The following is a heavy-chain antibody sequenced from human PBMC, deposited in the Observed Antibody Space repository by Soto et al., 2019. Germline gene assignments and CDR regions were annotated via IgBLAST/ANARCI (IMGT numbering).Heavy chain of an antibody. Sequence: QVQLQESGPGLVKPSETLSLTCTVSGGSISSYYWSWIRQPPGKGLEWIGYIYYSGSTNYNPSLKSRVTISVDTSKNQFSLKLSSVTAADTAVYYCARADYGDHLDYWGQGTLVTVSS. D-gene: IGHD4-17*01. CDR3: ARADYGDHLDY. V-gene: IGHV4-59*01. CDR1: GGSISSYY. J-gene: IGHJ4*02. CDR2: IYYSGST.